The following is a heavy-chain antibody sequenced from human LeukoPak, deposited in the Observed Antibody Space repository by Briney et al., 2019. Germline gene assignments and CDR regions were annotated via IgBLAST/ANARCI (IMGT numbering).Heavy chain of an antibody. CDR3: TRDFVVYYYGMDV. CDR2: IRSKAYGGTT. Sequence: GGSLRLSCTASGFTFGDYAMSWVRQAPGKGLEWVGFIRSKAYGGTTEYAASVKGRFTISRDDSKSIAYLQMNSLKTEDTAVYHCTRDFVVYYYGMDVWGQGTTVTVSS. V-gene: IGHV3-49*04. CDR1: GFTFGDYA. D-gene: IGHD2-2*01. J-gene: IGHJ6*02.